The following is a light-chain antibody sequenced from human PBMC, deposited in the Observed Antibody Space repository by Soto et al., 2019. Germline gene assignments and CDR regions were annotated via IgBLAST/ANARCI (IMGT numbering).Light chain of an antibody. CDR2: DAF. CDR3: QQSSSSPLT. Sequence: EIVLTQSPATLSLSPGERATLSCRASQSVGSYFAWYQQKPGQAPRLLIYDAFSRATGIPDRFSGSGSGTDFTLTISSLEAEDVAVYFCQQSSSSPLTFGQGTKVEIK. J-gene: IGKJ4*01. V-gene: IGKV3-11*01. CDR1: QSVGSY.